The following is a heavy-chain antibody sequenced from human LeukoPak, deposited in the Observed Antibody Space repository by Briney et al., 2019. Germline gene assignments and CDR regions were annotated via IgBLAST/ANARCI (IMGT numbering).Heavy chain of an antibody. V-gene: IGHV3-64*01. Sequence: GGSLRVSCVASGFTLSRYAMHWVRQAPGKGREYVSAISSNGGRTYYAYSVKGRFTISRDNSKNTLYLQMGSLRAEDMAVYYCARDSDSSGYYYGMDVWGQGTTVTVSS. CDR2: ISSNGGRT. CDR3: ARDSDSSGYYYGMDV. J-gene: IGHJ6*02. CDR1: GFTLSRYA. D-gene: IGHD3-22*01.